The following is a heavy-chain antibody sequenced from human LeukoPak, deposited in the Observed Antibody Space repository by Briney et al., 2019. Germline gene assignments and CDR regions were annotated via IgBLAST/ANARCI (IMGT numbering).Heavy chain of an antibody. CDR3: ARAHLYCTNGVCLEYFQH. Sequence: ASVKVSCKASGYTFTSYYMHWVRQAPGQGLEWMGIINPSRGSTSYAQKFQGRVTMTRDTSTSTVYMELSSLRSEDTAVYYCARAHLYCTNGVCLEYFQHWGQGTLVTVSS. CDR1: GYTFTSYY. V-gene: IGHV1-46*03. D-gene: IGHD2-8*01. J-gene: IGHJ1*01. CDR2: INPSRGST.